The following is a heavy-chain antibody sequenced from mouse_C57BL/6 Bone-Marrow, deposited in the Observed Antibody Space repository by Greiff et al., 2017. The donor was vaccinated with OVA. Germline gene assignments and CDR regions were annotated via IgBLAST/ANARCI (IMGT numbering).Heavy chain of an antibody. V-gene: IGHV1-19*01. J-gene: IGHJ2*01. CDR2: INPYNGGT. CDR1: GYTFTDYY. Sequence: EVKLVESGPVLVKPGASVKMSCKASGYTFTDYYMNWVKQSHGKSLEWIGVINPYNGGTSYNQKFKGKATLTVDKSSSTAYMELNSLTSEDSAVYYCARFWYYFDYWGQGTTLTVSS. CDR3: ARFWYYFDY.